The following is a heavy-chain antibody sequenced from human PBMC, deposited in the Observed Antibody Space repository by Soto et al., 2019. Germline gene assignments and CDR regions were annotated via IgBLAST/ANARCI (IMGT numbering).Heavy chain of an antibody. CDR2: IYYSGST. V-gene: IGHV4-59*01. Sequence: PSETLSLTCTVSGGSISSYYWSWIRQPPGKGLEWIGYIYYSGSTNYNPSLKSRVTISVDTSKNQFSLKLRSVTAADTAVYYCARVVESIAAAGTDGMDVWGQVKTVTGS. CDR3: ARVVESIAAAGTDGMDV. CDR1: GGSISSYY. D-gene: IGHD6-13*01. J-gene: IGHJ6*02.